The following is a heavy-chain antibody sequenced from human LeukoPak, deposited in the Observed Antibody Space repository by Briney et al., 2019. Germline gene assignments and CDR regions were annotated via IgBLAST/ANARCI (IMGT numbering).Heavy chain of an antibody. V-gene: IGHV4-59*01. CDR1: GGSISSYY. D-gene: IGHD3-9*01. Sequence: SETLSHTCTVSGGSISSYYWSWIRQPPGKGLEWIGYIYYSGSTNYNPSLKSRVTISVDTSKNQFSLKLSSVTAADTAVYYCARVGPYYDILTGFLEWGQGTLVTVSS. J-gene: IGHJ4*02. CDR3: ARVGPYYDILTGFLE. CDR2: IYYSGST.